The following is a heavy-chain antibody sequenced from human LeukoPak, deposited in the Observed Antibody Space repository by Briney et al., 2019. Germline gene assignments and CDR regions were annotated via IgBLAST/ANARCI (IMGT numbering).Heavy chain of an antibody. D-gene: IGHD3-3*01. Sequence: SVKVSCKASGGTFSSYAISWVRQAPGQGLEWMGGIIPIFGTANYAQKFQGRVTITADESTSTAYMELSSLRPEDTAVYYCASSGREAYYDFWSGYPFDYWGQGTLVTVSS. CDR2: IIPIFGTA. V-gene: IGHV1-69*13. CDR3: ASSGREAYYDFWSGYPFDY. J-gene: IGHJ4*02. CDR1: GGTFSSYA.